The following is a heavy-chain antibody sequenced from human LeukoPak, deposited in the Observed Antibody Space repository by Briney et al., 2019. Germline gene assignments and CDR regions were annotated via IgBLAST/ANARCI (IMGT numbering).Heavy chain of an antibody. CDR3: VKDGRQGIVAANYGSH. D-gene: IGHD1-26*01. J-gene: IGHJ4*02. V-gene: IGHV3-64D*09. CDR2: VSTNGGDT. Sequence: PGGSLRLSCSASGFTFSNYVMHWVRQAPGKGLEYVSAVSTNGGDTYYADSVKGRFTISRDNSKNTLYLQMSSLGVEDTATYYCVKDGRQGIVAANYGSHWGQGTLVTVSS. CDR1: GFTFSNYV.